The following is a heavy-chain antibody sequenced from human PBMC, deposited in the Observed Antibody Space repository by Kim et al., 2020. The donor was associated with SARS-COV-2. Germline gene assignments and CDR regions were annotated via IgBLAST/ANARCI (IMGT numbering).Heavy chain of an antibody. CDR2: INHSGST. V-gene: IGHV4-34*01. CDR3: ARGPFNYYDSSGYQYYFDY. Sequence: SETLSLTCAVYGGSFSGYYWSWIRQPPGKGLEWIGEINHSGSTNYNPSLKSRVTISVDTSKNQFSLKLSSVTAADTAVYYCARGPFNYYDSSGYQYYFDYWGQGTLVTVSS. CDR1: GGSFSGYY. J-gene: IGHJ4*02. D-gene: IGHD3-22*01.